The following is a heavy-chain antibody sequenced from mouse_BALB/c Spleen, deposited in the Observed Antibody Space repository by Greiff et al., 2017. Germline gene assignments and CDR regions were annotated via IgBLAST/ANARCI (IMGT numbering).Heavy chain of an antibody. CDR3: TRDYYGSSYAWFAY. J-gene: IGHJ3*01. D-gene: IGHD1-1*01. CDR1: GFTFSNYW. V-gene: IGHV6-6*02. CDR2: IRLKSNNYAT. Sequence: EVKLMESGGGLVQPGGSMKLSCVASGFTFSNYWMNWVRQSPEKGLEWVAEIRLKSNNYATHYAESVKGRFTISRDDSKSSVYLQMNNLRAEDTGIYYCTRDYYGSSYAWFAYWGQGTLVTVSA.